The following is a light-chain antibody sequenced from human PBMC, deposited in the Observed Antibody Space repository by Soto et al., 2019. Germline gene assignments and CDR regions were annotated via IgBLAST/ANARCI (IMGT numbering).Light chain of an antibody. Sequence: QPVLTQSPSASASLGASVKLTCTLSSGHSTYAIAWHQQQPEKGPRFLIKLNSDGSHKRGDGIPDRFSGSSSGAERYLTISSLQSEDEADYYCQTWGTGIHVVFGGGTKLTVL. CDR1: SGHSTYA. J-gene: IGLJ2*01. CDR3: QTWGTGIHVV. CDR2: LNSDGSH. V-gene: IGLV4-69*01.